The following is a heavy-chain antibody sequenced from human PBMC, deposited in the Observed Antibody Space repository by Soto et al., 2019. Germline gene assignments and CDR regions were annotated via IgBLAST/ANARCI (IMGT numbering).Heavy chain of an antibody. Sequence: PGGSLRLSCAASVFTFISYAMHWVRQAPGKGLEWVAVISYDGSNKYYADSVKGRFTISRDNSKNTLYLQMNSLRAEDTAVYYCARDALKPYYYDSSGYYPGGFDYWGQGTLVTVSS. V-gene: IGHV3-30-3*01. J-gene: IGHJ4*02. D-gene: IGHD3-22*01. CDR3: ARDALKPYYYDSSGYYPGGFDY. CDR2: ISYDGSNK. CDR1: VFTFISYA.